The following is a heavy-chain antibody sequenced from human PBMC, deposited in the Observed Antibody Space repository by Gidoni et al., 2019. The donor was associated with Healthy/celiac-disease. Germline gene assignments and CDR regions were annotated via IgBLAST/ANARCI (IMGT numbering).Heavy chain of an antibody. D-gene: IGHD2-2*01. CDR3: ARTPIVVVPAANFHYYYRDV. V-gene: IGHV2-70*15. Sequence: QVTLRESGPALVKPTQTLTLTCTFSGFSLSTSGMCVSWIRQPPGKAQEWLARIDWDDDKYYSTSLKTRLTISKDTSKNQVVLTMTNMDPVDTATYYCARTPIVVVPAANFHYYYRDVWGKRDHGHRLL. CDR2: IDWDDDK. J-gene: IGHJ6*03. CDR1: GFSLSTSGMC.